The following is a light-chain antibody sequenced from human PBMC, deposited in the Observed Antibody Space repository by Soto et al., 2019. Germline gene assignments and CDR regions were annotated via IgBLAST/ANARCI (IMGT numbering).Light chain of an antibody. Sequence: EIVLTQSPGTLSLSPGERATLSCMASQSVSSSYLAWYQQKPGQAPRLLIYGASTRATGIPARFSGSGSGTEFTLTISSLQSEDFAVYYCQQYNNWPSFGGGTKVDIK. CDR3: QQYNNWPS. CDR2: GAS. V-gene: IGKV3-15*01. J-gene: IGKJ4*01. CDR1: QSVSSSY.